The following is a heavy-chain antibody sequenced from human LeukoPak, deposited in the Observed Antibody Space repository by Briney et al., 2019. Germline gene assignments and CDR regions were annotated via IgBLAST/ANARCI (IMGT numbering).Heavy chain of an antibody. V-gene: IGHV3-11*01. Sequence: GGSLRLSCAASGFTFSDYYMSWIRQAPGKGLEWVSYISSGGNTIYYADSVKGRFTISRDNAKNSLYLQMNSLRAEDTAVYYCARSTRRDSEIALAEYFQHWGQGTLVTVSS. J-gene: IGHJ1*01. CDR1: GFTFSDYY. D-gene: IGHD1-26*01. CDR3: ARSTRRDSEIALAEYFQH. CDR2: ISSGGNTI.